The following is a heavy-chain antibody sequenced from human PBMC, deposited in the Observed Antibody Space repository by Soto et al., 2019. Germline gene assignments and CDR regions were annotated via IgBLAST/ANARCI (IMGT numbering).Heavy chain of an antibody. CDR3: AKDESGWYGYFDH. V-gene: IGHV3-23*01. J-gene: IGHJ4*02. Sequence: GSLSLSCAASGFTFSSYSMSWVRQAPGKGLEWVSTINDGGGTTYYADSVKGRFTISRDNSKNTLYLQMNGLRAEDTAVYYCAKDESGWYGYFDHWGQGILVTVSS. D-gene: IGHD6-19*01. CDR2: INDGGGTT. CDR1: GFTFSSYS.